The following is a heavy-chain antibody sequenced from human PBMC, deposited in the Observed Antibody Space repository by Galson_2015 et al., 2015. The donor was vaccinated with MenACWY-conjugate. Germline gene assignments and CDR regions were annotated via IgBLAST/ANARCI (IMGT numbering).Heavy chain of an antibody. V-gene: IGHV4-59*08. D-gene: IGHD2-15*01. J-gene: IGHJ6*02. Sequence: ETLSLTCTVSGSSISSYYWSWIRPPPGKGLEWIGYIYYSGSTNYNPSLKSRVTISVDTSKNQFSLKLSSVTAADTAVYYCARGTVVVVAARVSYYYYGMDVWGQGTTVTVSS. CDR2: IYYSGST. CDR1: GSSISSYY. CDR3: ARGTVVVVAARVSYYYYGMDV.